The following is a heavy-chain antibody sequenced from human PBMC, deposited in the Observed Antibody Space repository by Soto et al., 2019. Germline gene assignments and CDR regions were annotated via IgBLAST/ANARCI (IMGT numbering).Heavy chain of an antibody. V-gene: IGHV3-23*01. J-gene: IGHJ3*02. CDR3: AKATATGGGAFDI. D-gene: IGHD2-8*02. CDR1: GFICGSYD. CDR2: ILVDGRT. Sequence: LRLSCAASGFICGSYDMSWVRQAPGKGLEWVSTILVDGRTFYVDSVKGRFTISRDSSQNTVYLQMNSLTAGDTALYYCAKATATGGGAFDICGQGTKVTVSS.